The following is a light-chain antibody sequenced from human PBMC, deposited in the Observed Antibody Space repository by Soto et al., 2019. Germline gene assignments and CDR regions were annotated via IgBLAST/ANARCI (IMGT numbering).Light chain of an antibody. J-gene: IGKJ5*01. V-gene: IGKV3-15*01. CDR3: QQYNNWPPT. CDR2: GAS. Sequence: EIVMTQSPATLSVSPGERATLSCRASQSVTSNLAWYQQKPGQAPRLLIYGASTRATGIPARFSGSGSGTEFTLNISILQSEDFAVYYCQQYNNWPPTFGKGTRLEMK. CDR1: QSVTSN.